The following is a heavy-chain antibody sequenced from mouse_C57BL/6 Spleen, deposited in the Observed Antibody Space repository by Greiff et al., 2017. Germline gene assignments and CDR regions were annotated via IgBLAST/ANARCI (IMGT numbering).Heavy chain of an antibody. J-gene: IGHJ2*01. D-gene: IGHD1-1*01. V-gene: IGHV5-17*01. CDR3: ARSNYYGRGDFDY. CDR1: GFTFSDYG. Sequence: EVNVVESGGGLVKPGGSLKLSCAASGFTFSDYGMHWVRQAPEKGLEWVAYISSGSSTIYYADTVKGRFTISRDNAKNTLFLQMTSLRSEDTAMYYCARSNYYGRGDFDYWGQGTTLTVSS. CDR2: ISSGSSTI.